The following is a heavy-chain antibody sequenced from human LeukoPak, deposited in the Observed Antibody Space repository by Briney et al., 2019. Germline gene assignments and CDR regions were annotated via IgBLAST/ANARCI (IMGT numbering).Heavy chain of an antibody. CDR1: GFTFSSYS. J-gene: IGHJ3*02. Sequence: GGSLRLSCAASGFTFSSYSMNLVRQAPGKGLEWVSSISSSSSYIYYADSVKGRFTISRDNSKNTLYLQMNSLRAEDTAVYYCVLYGDYESPDGFDIWGQGTMVTISS. D-gene: IGHD4-17*01. V-gene: IGHV3-21*04. CDR2: ISSSSSYI. CDR3: VLYGDYESPDGFDI.